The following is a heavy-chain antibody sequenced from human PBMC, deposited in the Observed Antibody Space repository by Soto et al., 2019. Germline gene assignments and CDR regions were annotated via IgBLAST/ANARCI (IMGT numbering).Heavy chain of an antibody. J-gene: IGHJ4*01. CDR1: GNCINNGGCY. V-gene: IGHV4-39*01. CDR2: FYYSGST. Sequence: XETRSLACTVSGNCINNGGCYWGWIRQSPGKGLEWIGSFYYSGSTYYNPSLKSRVTTSVDTSKNQFSLKLSSVTAEDTAIYFCARVAYNHGWIFDYWGQGTLVTVSS. D-gene: IGHD6-19*01. CDR3: ARVAYNHGWIFDY.